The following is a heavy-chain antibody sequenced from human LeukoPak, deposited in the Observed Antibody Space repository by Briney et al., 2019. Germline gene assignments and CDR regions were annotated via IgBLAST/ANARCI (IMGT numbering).Heavy chain of an antibody. CDR1: GFIFNTYA. Sequence: GGSLRLSCAASGFIFNTYAMHWARQAPGKGLEWVAVVSYDGNTKYYADSVKGRFTVSRDNSKNTLYLQMNSLRPEDTAVYYCARGLHIAAGNDYYYYAIDVWGQGTTVTVSS. D-gene: IGHD6-6*01. CDR3: ARGLHIAAGNDYYYYAIDV. V-gene: IGHV3-30-3*01. CDR2: VSYDGNTK. J-gene: IGHJ6*02.